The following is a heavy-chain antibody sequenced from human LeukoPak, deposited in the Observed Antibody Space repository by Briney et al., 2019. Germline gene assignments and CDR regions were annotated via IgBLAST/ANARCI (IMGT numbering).Heavy chain of an antibody. J-gene: IGHJ5*02. CDR3: ARQIAVAGTGWFDP. V-gene: IGHV4-61*02. CDR1: GGSISSGSYY. D-gene: IGHD6-19*01. Sequence: SETLSLTCTVSGGSISSGSYYWSWIRQPAGKGLEWIGRIYTSGSTNYNPSLKSRVTMSVDTSKNQFSLKLSSVTAADTAVYYCARQIAVAGTGWFDPWGQGTLVTVSS. CDR2: IYTSGST.